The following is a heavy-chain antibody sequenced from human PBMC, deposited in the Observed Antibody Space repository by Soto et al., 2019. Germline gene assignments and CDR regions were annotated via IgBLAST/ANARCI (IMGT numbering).Heavy chain of an antibody. Sequence: ASVKVSCKASGYTFTGYYMHWVRQAPGQGLEWMGWINPNSGGTNYAQKFQGWVTMTRDTSISTAYMELSRLRSDDTAVYYCARGDSSGYYFDDAFDIWGQGTMVSVSS. CDR3: ARGDSSGYYFDDAFDI. D-gene: IGHD3-22*01. V-gene: IGHV1-2*04. CDR2: INPNSGGT. CDR1: GYTFTGYY. J-gene: IGHJ3*02.